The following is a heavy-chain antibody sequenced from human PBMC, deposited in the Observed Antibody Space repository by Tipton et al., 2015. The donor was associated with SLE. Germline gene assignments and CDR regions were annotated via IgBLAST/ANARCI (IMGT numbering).Heavy chain of an antibody. Sequence: TLSLTCTVSGGSISSYYWSWIRQPPGKGLEWIGYIHYSGSTNYNPSLRSRVTISVDTSKNQISLKLSSVTAADTAGYYCARDRWGVIKGGDDAFDIWGQGTMVTVSS. D-gene: IGHD2-21*01. J-gene: IGHJ3*02. CDR1: GGSISSYY. V-gene: IGHV4-59*01. CDR3: ARDRWGVIKGGDDAFDI. CDR2: IHYSGST.